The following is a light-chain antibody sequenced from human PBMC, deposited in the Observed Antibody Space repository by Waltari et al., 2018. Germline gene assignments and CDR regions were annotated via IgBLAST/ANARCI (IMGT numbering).Light chain of an antibody. CDR3: QSYDSSLSVVV. CDR2: GNS. CDR1: TSNTGAGYA. V-gene: IGLV1-40*01. J-gene: IGLJ2*01. Sequence: QSVLTQPPSVSGAPGQRVTISCPGSTSNTGAGYAVHWYQQLPGTAPKLLIYGNSNRPSGVPDRFSGSKSGTSASLAITGLQAEDEADYYCQSYDSSLSVVVFGGGTKLTVL.